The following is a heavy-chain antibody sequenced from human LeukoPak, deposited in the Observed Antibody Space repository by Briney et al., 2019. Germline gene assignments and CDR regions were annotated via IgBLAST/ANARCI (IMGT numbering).Heavy chain of an antibody. Sequence: HPGRSLRLSCAASGFTFSSYGMHWVRQAPGKGLEWVAVISYDGSNKFYADSVKGRFTISRDNSKNTLYLQMTSLRAEDTALYFCAKKAQYNGNYPLDYWGQGTLVTVSS. V-gene: IGHV3-30*18. CDR2: ISYDGSNK. CDR1: GFTFSSYG. CDR3: AKKAQYNGNYPLDY. J-gene: IGHJ4*02. D-gene: IGHD1-26*01.